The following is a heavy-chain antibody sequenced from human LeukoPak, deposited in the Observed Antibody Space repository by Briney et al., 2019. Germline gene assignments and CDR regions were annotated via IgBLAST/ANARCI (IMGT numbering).Heavy chain of an antibody. V-gene: IGHV3-33*01. Sequence: GRSLRLSCAASGFTFSTYGMHWVRQAPGKGLEWVAVIWSDGSNKYYSDSVKGRFTISSDTSKNTLYLQMNSLRAEDTAVYYCARDLSPVVRASPMGYWGQGTPVTVSS. CDR3: ARDLSPVVRASPMGY. CDR1: GFTFSTYG. CDR2: IWSDGSNK. D-gene: IGHD3-10*01. J-gene: IGHJ4*02.